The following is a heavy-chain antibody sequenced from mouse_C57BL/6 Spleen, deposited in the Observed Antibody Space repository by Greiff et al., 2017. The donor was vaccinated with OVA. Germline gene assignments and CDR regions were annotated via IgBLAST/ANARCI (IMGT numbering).Heavy chain of an antibody. V-gene: IGHV1-52*01. D-gene: IGHD3-2*02. CDR2: IDPSDSET. Sequence: VQLQQPGAELVRPGSSVKLSCKASGYTFTSYWMHWVKQRPIQGLEWIGNIDPSDSETHYNQKFKDKATLTVDKSSRTAYMQLSSLTSEDSAVDCGARCDSSGYTGCAYWGQGTLVSVSA. CDR1: GYTFTSYW. CDR3: ARCDSSGYTGCAY. J-gene: IGHJ3*01.